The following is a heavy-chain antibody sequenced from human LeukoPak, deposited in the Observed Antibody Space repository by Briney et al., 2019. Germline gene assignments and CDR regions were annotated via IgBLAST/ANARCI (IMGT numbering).Heavy chain of an antibody. CDR2: IYYSGST. Sequence: SETLSLTCTVSGGSISSYYWSWIRQPPGKGLEWIGYIYYSGSTNYNPSLKSRVTISVDTSKNQFSLKLSSVTAADTAVYYCARRGYSGYGGDYFDYWGRGTLVTVSS. CDR3: ARRGYSGYGGDYFDY. J-gene: IGHJ4*02. CDR1: GGSISSYY. D-gene: IGHD5-12*01. V-gene: IGHV4-59*08.